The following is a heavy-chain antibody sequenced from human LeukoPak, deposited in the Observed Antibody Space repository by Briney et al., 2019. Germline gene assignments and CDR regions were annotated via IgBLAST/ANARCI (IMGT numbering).Heavy chain of an antibody. CDR3: ASLSPLYYDSSGYSY. D-gene: IGHD3-22*01. Sequence: PGGSLRLSCAASGFTVSSNYMSWVRQAPGKGLEWVSVIYSGDSTYYADSVKGGFTISRDNSKNTLYLQVNSLRAEDTAVYYCASLSPLYYDSSGYSYWGQGTLVTVSS. V-gene: IGHV3-53*01. CDR2: IYSGDST. J-gene: IGHJ4*02. CDR1: GFTVSSNY.